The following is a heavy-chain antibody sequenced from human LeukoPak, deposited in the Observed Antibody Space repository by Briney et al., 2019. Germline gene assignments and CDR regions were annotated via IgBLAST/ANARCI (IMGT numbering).Heavy chain of an antibody. CDR1: GGSIGSGDYY. Sequence: SETLSLTCTVSGGSIGSGDYYWSWIRQPPGKGLEWIGSIYYNGSTHYNPSLKSRFTISLDTSKNQFSLKLTSVTAADTAVYYCARVVVPASMTFDYWGQGTLVTVSS. CDR2: IYYNGST. J-gene: IGHJ4*02. V-gene: IGHV4-30-4*01. CDR3: ARVVVPASMTFDY. D-gene: IGHD2-2*01.